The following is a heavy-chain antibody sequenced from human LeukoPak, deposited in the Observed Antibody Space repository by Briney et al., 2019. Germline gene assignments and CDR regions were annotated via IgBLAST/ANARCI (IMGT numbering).Heavy chain of an antibody. CDR2: ILPIVNTA. V-gene: IGHV1-69*13. D-gene: IGHD4-17*01. Sequence: SVKVSCKASGGSFSGYAISWVRQAPGQGLEWMGGILPIVNTADYAQKFQGRVTITADESTSTAYMDLSSLRSEDTAVYYCARLTIGDYGDRESGFDYWGQGTLVTVSS. CDR1: GGSFSGYA. J-gene: IGHJ4*02. CDR3: ARLTIGDYGDRESGFDY.